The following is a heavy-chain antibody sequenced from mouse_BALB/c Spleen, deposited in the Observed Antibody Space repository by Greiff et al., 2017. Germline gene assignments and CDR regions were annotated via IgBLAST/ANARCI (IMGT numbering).Heavy chain of an antibody. D-gene: IGHD2-4*01. V-gene: IGHV3-8*02. Sequence: EVQLLQSGPSLVKPSQSLSLTCSASGVSITSCYWNWIRQSPGNTLEYMGYISYSGSTYYNPSLKSRISIIRDTSKNQYYLQLNSVTTGDTATYYCARSRDYDEGMDYWGQGTSVTVSA. CDR2: ISYSGST. CDR3: ARSRDYDEGMDY. J-gene: IGHJ4*01. CDR1: GVSITSCY.